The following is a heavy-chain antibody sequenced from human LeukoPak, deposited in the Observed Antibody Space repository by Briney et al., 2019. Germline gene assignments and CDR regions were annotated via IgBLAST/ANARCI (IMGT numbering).Heavy chain of an antibody. V-gene: IGHV3-48*01. CDR1: GFTFSSYS. J-gene: IGHJ4*02. Sequence: GGSLRLSCAASGFTFSSYSMNWVRQAPGKGLEWVSYISNSSSTIYYADSVKGRFTISRDNAKNSLYLQMNSLRAEDTAVYYCASLAPGDYWGQGTLVTVSS. CDR2: ISNSSSTI. CDR3: ASLAPGDY.